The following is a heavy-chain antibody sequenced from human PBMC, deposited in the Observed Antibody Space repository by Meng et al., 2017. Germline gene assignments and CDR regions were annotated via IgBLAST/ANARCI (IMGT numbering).Heavy chain of an antibody. Sequence: VERVGSGGGVVQPGRSLRLSCAASGFTFSSDGMRWVRQAPGKGLEWVAVIWYDGSNKYYADSVKGRFTISRDNSKNTLYLQMNSLRAEDTAVYYCARGLSTTYWYFDLWGRGTLVTVSS. J-gene: IGHJ2*01. CDR1: GFTFSSDG. D-gene: IGHD2/OR15-2a*01. V-gene: IGHV3-33*01. CDR3: ARGLSTTYWYFDL. CDR2: IWYDGSNK.